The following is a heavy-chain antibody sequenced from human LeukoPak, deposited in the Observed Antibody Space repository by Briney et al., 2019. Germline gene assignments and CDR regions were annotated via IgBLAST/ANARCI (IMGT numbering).Heavy chain of an antibody. V-gene: IGHV1-46*01. CDR2: INPSGGST. J-gene: IGHJ4*02. Sequence: ASVKVSCKASGYTLTSYYMHWVRQAPGQGLEWMGIINPSGGSTSYAQKFQGRVTMTRDTSTSTVYMEPSSLRSEDTAVYYCARDPSGYYDSSGFNINYYFDYWGQGTLVTVSS. CDR1: GYTLTSYY. CDR3: ARDPSGYYDSSGFNINYYFDY. D-gene: IGHD3-22*01.